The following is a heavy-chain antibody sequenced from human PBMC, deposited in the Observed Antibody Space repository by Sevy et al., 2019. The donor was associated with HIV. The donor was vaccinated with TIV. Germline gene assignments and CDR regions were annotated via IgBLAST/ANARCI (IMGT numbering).Heavy chain of an antibody. V-gene: IGHV3-30*02. D-gene: IGHD6-13*01. J-gene: IGHJ4*02. CDR1: GFTFSNYG. CDR2: IRYDGSDK. Sequence: GGSLRLSCAASGFTFSNYGMHWVRQVPGKGLEWVTFIRYDGSDKYYAASVKGRFTISRDDSKNTVYLQMDSLTPGDTAIYYCAKDLAGPGRRYFDYWGQGTLVTVSS. CDR3: AKDLAGPGRRYFDY.